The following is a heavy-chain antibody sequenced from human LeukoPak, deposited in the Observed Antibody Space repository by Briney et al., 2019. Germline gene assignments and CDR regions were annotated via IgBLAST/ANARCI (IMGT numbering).Heavy chain of an antibody. CDR1: GGSFSGYY. D-gene: IGHD5-12*01. CDR3: ARGRGGYDSTSHYYYIDV. J-gene: IGHJ6*03. V-gene: IGHV4-34*01. CDR2: VYHSGST. Sequence: SETLSLTCAVYGGSFSGYYWSWIRQPPGKGLEWIGNVYHSGSTNYNPSLKSRVTISIDTSKNQFSLEVSSVIAADTAVYYCARGRGGYDSTSHYYYIDVWGKGTTVTASS.